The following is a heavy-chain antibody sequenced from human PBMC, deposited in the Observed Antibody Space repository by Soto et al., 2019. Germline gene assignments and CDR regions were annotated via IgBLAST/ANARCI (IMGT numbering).Heavy chain of an antibody. CDR1: RFSFSSYW. V-gene: IGHV3-7*01. Sequence: GGSLRLSCAASRFSFSSYWMSWVRQAPGKRLEWLANIKQDASEKYYVDSVKGRFTISRDNARNSLNLQMNNLRAEDRAVYYCAREFVDYWGQGTLVTVSS. CDR2: IKQDASEK. CDR3: AREFVDY. J-gene: IGHJ4*02.